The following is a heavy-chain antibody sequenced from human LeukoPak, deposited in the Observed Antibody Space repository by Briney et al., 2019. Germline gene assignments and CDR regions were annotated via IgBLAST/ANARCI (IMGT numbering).Heavy chain of an antibody. J-gene: IGHJ3*01. Sequence: GGSLRLSCVGSGFSFSPYWMSWVRQAPGKGLEWLANIEKHGSADYYVDSVKGRFTISRDNAKNSLSLQLDSLRVEDTAVYYCAREVPGVMVAFDLWGQGTMVTVSP. CDR3: AREVPGVMVAFDL. CDR1: GFSFSPYW. V-gene: IGHV3-7*01. CDR2: IEKHGSAD. D-gene: IGHD2-2*01.